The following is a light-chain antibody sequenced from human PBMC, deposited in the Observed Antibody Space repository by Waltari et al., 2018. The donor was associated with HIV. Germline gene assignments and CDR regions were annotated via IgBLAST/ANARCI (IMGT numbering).Light chain of an antibody. CDR2: END. CDR3: QTWDSGLNAIV. J-gene: IGLJ2*01. CDR1: TPNIGKNF. Sequence: QSLLTQPPSVSAAPGQQVTISCSGNTPNIGKNFVSWYRHAPGAAPKLLIFENDHRAAGIPDRFSASTFGASASLTITALQGDDEADYYCQTWDSGLNAIVFGDGTKLTVL. V-gene: IGLV1-51*01.